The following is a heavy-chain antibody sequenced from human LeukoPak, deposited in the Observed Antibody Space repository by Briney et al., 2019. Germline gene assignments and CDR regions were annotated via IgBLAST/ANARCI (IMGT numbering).Heavy chain of an antibody. CDR1: GLTFSSYE. Sequence: PGGSLRLSCAASGLTFSSYEMNWVRQAPGKGLEWVSYISSSGNTIYYADSVKGRFTISRDNAKKSKYLQMNSLRAEDTAFYYCAREDSGNDFGSWGQGTLVTVSS. J-gene: IGHJ4*02. CDR2: ISSSGNTI. V-gene: IGHV3-48*03. CDR3: AREDSGNDFGS. D-gene: IGHD5-12*01.